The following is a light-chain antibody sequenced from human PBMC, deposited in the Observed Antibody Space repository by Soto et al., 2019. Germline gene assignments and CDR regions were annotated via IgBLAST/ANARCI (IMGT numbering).Light chain of an antibody. Sequence: QLVLTQPPSVSGAPGQRVTISCTGRSSNIGSTYDVQWFQQLPGTAPKLLIYGNTNRPSGVPDRFSGSKSGTSASLAITGLQAEDEADYYCQSYDNNLEIFGGGTKLTVL. J-gene: IGLJ2*01. CDR2: GNT. CDR3: QSYDNNLEI. CDR1: SSNIGSTYD. V-gene: IGLV1-40*01.